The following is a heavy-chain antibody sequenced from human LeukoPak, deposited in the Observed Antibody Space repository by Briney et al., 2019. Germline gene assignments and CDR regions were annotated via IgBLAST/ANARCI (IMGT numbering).Heavy chain of an antibody. CDR1: GFTFDDYG. CDR3: ARYGAGAVHAFDI. J-gene: IGHJ3*02. D-gene: IGHD1-26*01. V-gene: IGHV3-20*04. Sequence: GGSLRLSCAASGFTFDDYGMSWVRQAPGKGLEWVSGINWNGGSTGYADSVKDRFTISRDNAKNSLYLQMNSLRAEDAALYYCARYGAGAVHAFDIWGQGTMVTVSS. CDR2: INWNGGST.